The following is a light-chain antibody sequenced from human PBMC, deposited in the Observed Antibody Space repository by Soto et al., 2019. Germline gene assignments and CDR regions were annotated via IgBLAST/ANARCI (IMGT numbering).Light chain of an antibody. CDR1: QGISTC. J-gene: IGKJ1*01. CDR2: AAS. CDR3: QQLNNSPWT. V-gene: IGKV1-9*01. Sequence: DIQLTQSPASLSASVGDRVTITCRASQGISTCLAWYQQKPGKAPKVLIYAASTLQSGVPSRFSGSGSGRDFTLTISSLQPEDIATYYCQQLNNSPWTFGQGTKVEIK.